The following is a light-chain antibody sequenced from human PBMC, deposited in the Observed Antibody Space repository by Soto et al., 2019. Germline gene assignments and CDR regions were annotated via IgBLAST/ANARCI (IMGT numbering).Light chain of an antibody. CDR2: EVS. Sequence: QSALTQPASVSGSPGQSITISCTGTSSDVGGYDFVSWYQQHAGRAPKLLIYEVSRRPSGVSNRFSGSKSGNTASLTISGLQAEDEAAYYCSSYRGYYTRVFXTGTKVTVL. V-gene: IGLV2-14*01. CDR1: SSDVGGYDF. CDR3: SSYRGYYTRV. J-gene: IGLJ1*01.